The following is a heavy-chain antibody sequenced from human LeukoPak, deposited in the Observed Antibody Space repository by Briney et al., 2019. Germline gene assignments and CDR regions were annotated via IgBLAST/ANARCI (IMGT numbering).Heavy chain of an antibody. J-gene: IGHJ4*02. Sequence: SETLSLTCAVYGGSFSGYYWNWIRQPPGKGLEWIGEINHSGSTNYNPSLKSRVTISVDTSKNQFSLKLSSVTAADTAVYYCARGRVIAVAGKSAHGYWGQGTLVTVSS. CDR1: GGSFSGYY. D-gene: IGHD6-19*01. CDR3: ARGRVIAVAGKSAHGY. CDR2: INHSGST. V-gene: IGHV4-34*01.